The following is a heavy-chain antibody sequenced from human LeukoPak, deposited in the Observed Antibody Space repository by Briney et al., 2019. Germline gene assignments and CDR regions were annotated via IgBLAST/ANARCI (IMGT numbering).Heavy chain of an antibody. Sequence: KTSETLSLTCAVSGGSISSGGYSWSWIRQPPGKGLEWIGYIYHSGSTYYNPSLKSRVTISVDRSKNQFSLKLSSVTAADTAVYYCARGSSSFGGYDAFDIWGQGTMVTVSS. CDR2: IYHSGST. CDR1: GGSISSGGYS. D-gene: IGHD6-6*01. CDR3: ARGSSSFGGYDAFDI. V-gene: IGHV4-30-2*01. J-gene: IGHJ3*02.